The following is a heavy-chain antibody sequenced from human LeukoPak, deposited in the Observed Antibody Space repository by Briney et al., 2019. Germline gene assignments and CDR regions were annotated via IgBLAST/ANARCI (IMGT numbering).Heavy chain of an antibody. CDR3: ARASHDYGDYGHFDY. CDR1: GGSISSSSYY. V-gene: IGHV4-39*07. J-gene: IGHJ4*02. Sequence: SETLSLTCTVSGGSISSSSYYWGWIRQPPGKGLEWIGEICRSGSANYNPSLKSRVTISVDKSKNLFSLRLSSVTAADTAVYYCARASHDYGDYGHFDYWGQGTLVTVSS. CDR2: ICRSGSA. D-gene: IGHD4-17*01.